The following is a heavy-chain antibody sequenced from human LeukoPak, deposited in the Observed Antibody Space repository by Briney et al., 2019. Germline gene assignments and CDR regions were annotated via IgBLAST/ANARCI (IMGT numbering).Heavy chain of an antibody. CDR1: GGSISSSSYY. V-gene: IGHV4-39*07. CDR3: ASAVGIAAAGGGYYYGMDV. J-gene: IGHJ6*02. CDR2: IYYSGST. D-gene: IGHD6-13*01. Sequence: SETLSLTCTVSGGSISSSSYYWGWIRQPPGKGLEWIGSIYYSGSTNYNPSLKSRVTISVDTSKNQFSLKLSSVTAADTAVYYCASAVGIAAAGGGYYYGMDVWGQGTTVTVSS.